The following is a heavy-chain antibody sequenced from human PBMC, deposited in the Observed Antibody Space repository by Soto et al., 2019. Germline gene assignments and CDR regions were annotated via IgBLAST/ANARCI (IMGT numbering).Heavy chain of an antibody. D-gene: IGHD3-10*01. CDR3: ARAPMVRGTPSRVGMDV. Sequence: QVQLQQWGAGLLKPSETLSLTCAVYGGSFSGYYWSWIRQPPGKGLEWIGEINHSGSTNYNPSLKSRVTISVDTSKNQFSLKLSSVTAADTAVYYCARAPMVRGTPSRVGMDVWGQGTTVTVSS. CDR1: GGSFSGYY. J-gene: IGHJ6*02. V-gene: IGHV4-34*01. CDR2: INHSGST.